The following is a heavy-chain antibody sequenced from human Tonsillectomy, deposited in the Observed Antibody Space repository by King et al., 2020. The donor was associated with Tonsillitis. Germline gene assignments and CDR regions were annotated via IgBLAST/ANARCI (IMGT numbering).Heavy chain of an antibody. CDR3: ARETLGINLLDP. J-gene: IGHJ5*02. CDR2: IYYSGST. Sequence: QLQESGPGLVKPSQTLSLTCAVSGVSLSSGGYSWSWIRQPPGKGLEWIGYIYYSGSTYYNPSLKSRVSISVDTSKNQFSLKLSAVTAADTAVYYCARETLGINLLDPWGEGTLVTVS. V-gene: IGHV4-30-4*07. D-gene: IGHD2-15*01. CDR1: GVSLSSGGYS.